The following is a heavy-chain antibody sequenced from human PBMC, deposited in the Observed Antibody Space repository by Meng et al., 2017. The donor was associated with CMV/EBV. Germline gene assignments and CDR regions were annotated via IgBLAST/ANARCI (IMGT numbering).Heavy chain of an antibody. D-gene: IGHD6-6*01. CDR1: GYTFTGYY. CDR3: ARGHPQGQLAYYYYGMDV. CDR2: INPSGGST. J-gene: IGHJ6*02. Sequence: ASVKVSCKASGYTFTGYYVHWVRQAPGQGLKWMGIINPSGGSTSYAQKFQGRVTMTRDTSTSTVYMELSSLRSEDTAVYYCARGHPQGQLAYYYYGMDVWGQGTTVTVSS. V-gene: IGHV1-46*01.